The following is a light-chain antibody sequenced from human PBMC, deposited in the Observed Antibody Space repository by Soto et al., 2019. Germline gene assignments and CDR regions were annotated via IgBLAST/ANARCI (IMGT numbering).Light chain of an antibody. CDR1: KEINKN. CDR2: DAS. Sequence: EIRIAQSRGSLWSSVGDEETITCQASKEINKNLIWYQQKPGKDPKLLIYDASDLETGVPSRFSGSGSGTAFSLTIRSLQLEDFPTYYCQQYETLGLTFGEGTRLEIK. V-gene: IGKV1-33*01. CDR3: QQYETLGLT. J-gene: IGKJ5*01.